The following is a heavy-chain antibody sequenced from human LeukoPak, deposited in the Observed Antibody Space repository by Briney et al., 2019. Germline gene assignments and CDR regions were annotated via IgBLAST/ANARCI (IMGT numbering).Heavy chain of an antibody. CDR2: INPNSGGT. J-gene: IGHJ6*02. CDR3: ALSIVGATSGYSMDV. D-gene: IGHD1-26*01. Sequence: RASVKVSCKASGYTFTGYYMHWVRQAPGQGLEWMGWINPNSGGTNYAQKFQGRVTMTRDTSISTAYMELSRLRSDDTAVYYCALSIVGATSGYSMDVWGQGTTVTVSS. V-gene: IGHV1-2*02. CDR1: GYTFTGYY.